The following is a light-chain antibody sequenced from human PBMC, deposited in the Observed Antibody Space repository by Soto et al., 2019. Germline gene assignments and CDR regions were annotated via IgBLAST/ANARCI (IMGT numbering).Light chain of an antibody. CDR3: QQYKNWPPIT. Sequence: EIVMTQSPATLSVSPGEGATLYCRASQSLSSSLAWYQQKPGQAPRVLIYDASTRATGIPARFSGSGFGTEFTLTISSLQSEDFAVYYCQQYKNWPPITFGQGTRLEIK. CDR1: QSLSSS. V-gene: IGKV3-15*01. CDR2: DAS. J-gene: IGKJ5*01.